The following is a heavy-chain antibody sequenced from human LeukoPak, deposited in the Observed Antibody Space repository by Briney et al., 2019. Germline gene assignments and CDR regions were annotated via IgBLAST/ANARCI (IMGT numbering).Heavy chain of an antibody. CDR3: ARIQYGDYTRDYYYMDV. CDR2: IYTSGST. D-gene: IGHD4-17*01. CDR1: GFSLSYHG. Sequence: GSLRLSCVASGFSLSYHGMSWVRQAPGKGLEWIWRIYTSGSTNYNPSHKSPVTISVDTSKDQFSLKLSSVTAADTAVYYCARIQYGDYTRDYYYMDVWGKGTTVTISS. J-gene: IGHJ6*03. V-gene: IGHV4-59*11.